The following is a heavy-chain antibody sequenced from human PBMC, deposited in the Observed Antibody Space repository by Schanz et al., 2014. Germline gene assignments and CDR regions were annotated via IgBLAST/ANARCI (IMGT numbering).Heavy chain of an antibody. Sequence: VQLVESGGGVVQPGRSLRLSCAASGFTFSSYAMGWVRQARGKGLEWVSYISGSSRTIYYADSMKGRFTVSRDNAENALYLQMNSLRAEDTGLYFCARGGSGSHYRLDYWGQGTLVTVSS. V-gene: IGHV3-48*01. CDR2: ISGSSRTI. D-gene: IGHD1-26*01. CDR1: GFTFSSYA. J-gene: IGHJ4*02. CDR3: ARGGSGSHYRLDY.